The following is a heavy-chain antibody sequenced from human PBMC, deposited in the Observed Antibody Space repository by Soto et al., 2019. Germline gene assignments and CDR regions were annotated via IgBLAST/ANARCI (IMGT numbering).Heavy chain of an antibody. CDR3: ATREYYYGSGSYTRSTYAFDI. Sequence: GGSLRLSCSASGFTFSSYAMSWVRQAPGKGLEWVSAISGSGGSTYYADSVKGRFTISRDNSKNTLYLQMNSLRAEDTAVYYCATREYYYGSGSYTRSTYAFDIRGKGTMVTASS. J-gene: IGHJ3*02. D-gene: IGHD3-10*01. CDR1: GFTFSSYA. CDR2: ISGSGGST. V-gene: IGHV3-23*01.